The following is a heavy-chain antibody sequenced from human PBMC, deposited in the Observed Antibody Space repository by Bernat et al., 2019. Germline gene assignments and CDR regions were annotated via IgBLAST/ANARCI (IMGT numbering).Heavy chain of an antibody. D-gene: IGHD2-2*01. CDR3: ARLRYCSNTSCYYEGAFDI. CDR2: IYPGDSDT. V-gene: IGHV5-51*01. J-gene: IGHJ3*02. CDR1: GYSFTSYW. Sequence: EVQLVQSGAEVKKPGESLKISCKGSGYSFTSYWIGWVRQMPGKGLEWMGIIYPGDSDTRYSPSFQGQVTISADKSISTAYLQWSSLKASDTAMYYCARLRYCSNTSCYYEGAFDIWGQGTMVTVSS.